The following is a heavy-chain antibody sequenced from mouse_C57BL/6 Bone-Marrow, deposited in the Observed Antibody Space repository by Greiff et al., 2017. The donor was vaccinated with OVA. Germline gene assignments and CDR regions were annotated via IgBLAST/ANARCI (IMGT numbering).Heavy chain of an antibody. Sequence: EVQLQESGGGLVQPGGSLKLSCAASGFTFSDYYMYWVRQTPEKRLEWVAYISNGGGSTYYPDTVKGRFTISRDNAKNTLYLQMSRLKSEDTAMYYCARHGVFAYWGQGTLVTVSA. CDR2: ISNGGGST. CDR1: GFTFSDYY. V-gene: IGHV5-12*01. J-gene: IGHJ3*01. CDR3: ARHGVFAY.